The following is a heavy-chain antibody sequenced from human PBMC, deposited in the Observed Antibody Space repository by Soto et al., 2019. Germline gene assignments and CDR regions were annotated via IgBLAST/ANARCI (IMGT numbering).Heavy chain of an antibody. CDR2: IYWDDDK. CDR1: GFSLSTSGVG. D-gene: IGHD3-16*02. V-gene: IGHV2-5*02. J-gene: IGHJ2*01. CDR3: AHRRHDYIWGSYRLNTPPSCWYFDL. Sequence: QITLKESGPTLVKPTQTLTLTCTFSGFSLSTSGVGVGWIRQPPGKALEWLALIYWDDDKRYSPSLKSRLTITKHTPKNQVVLRMTNMDHVDTATYYCAHRRHDYIWGSYRLNTPPSCWYFDLWGRGTLVTVSS.